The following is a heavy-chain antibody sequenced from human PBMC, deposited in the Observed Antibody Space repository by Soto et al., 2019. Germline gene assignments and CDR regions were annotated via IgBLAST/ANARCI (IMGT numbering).Heavy chain of an antibody. Sequence: QVQLVQSGAEVKKPGSSVKVSCKASGGTFSSYAISWVRQAPGQGLEWVGGIIPIFGTANYAQKFQGRVTITADESTSTAYMELSSLRSEDTAVYYCGGGRITMVRGVIITGYYGMDVWGQGTTVTVSS. CDR2: IIPIFGTA. V-gene: IGHV1-69*01. CDR1: GGTFSSYA. J-gene: IGHJ6*02. CDR3: GGGRITMVRGVIITGYYGMDV. D-gene: IGHD3-10*01.